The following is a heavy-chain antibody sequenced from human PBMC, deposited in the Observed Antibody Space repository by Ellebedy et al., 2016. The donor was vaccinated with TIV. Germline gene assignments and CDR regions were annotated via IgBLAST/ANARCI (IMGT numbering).Heavy chain of an antibody. Sequence: SETLSLTXTVPDGSINNHYWSWVRQPPGKGLEWIGFSHYTGNSNYNPSIKSRASISVDTPRNQFSLRLTSVTAADTAVYYCAGAVFGTYGMDVWGQGTTVTVSS. CDR2: SHYTGNS. CDR1: DGSINNHY. J-gene: IGHJ6*02. D-gene: IGHD1-7*01. V-gene: IGHV4-59*11. CDR3: AGAVFGTYGMDV.